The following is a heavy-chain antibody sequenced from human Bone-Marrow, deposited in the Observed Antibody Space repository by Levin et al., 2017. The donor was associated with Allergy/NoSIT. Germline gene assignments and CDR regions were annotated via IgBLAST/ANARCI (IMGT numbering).Heavy chain of an antibody. CDR3: ATIMVRGDKYDY. V-gene: IGHV4-4*08. Sequence: NTSETLSLTCTVSGGSISAYYWSWIRQPPGKGLEWIGHVYHSGSTNYNPSLKSRVTISADMSKNQFFLSVRSVTAADTAIYYCATIMVRGDKYDYWGPGTMVIVSS. J-gene: IGHJ4*02. CDR1: GGSISAYY. D-gene: IGHD3-10*01. CDR2: VYHSGST.